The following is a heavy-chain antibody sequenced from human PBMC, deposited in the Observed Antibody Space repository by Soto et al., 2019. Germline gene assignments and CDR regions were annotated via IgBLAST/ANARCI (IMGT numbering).Heavy chain of an antibody. Sequence: QVQLVQSGAEVKKPGSSVKVSCKASGGTFSSYTISWVRQAPGQGLEWMGRIIPILGIANYAQKFQGRVTITEDKSASTAYMELSSLRSEDTAAYYCAMEYCSSTSCYRDYWGQGTLVTVSS. CDR2: IIPILGIA. CDR1: GGTFSSYT. CDR3: AMEYCSSTSCYRDY. D-gene: IGHD2-2*02. J-gene: IGHJ4*02. V-gene: IGHV1-69*02.